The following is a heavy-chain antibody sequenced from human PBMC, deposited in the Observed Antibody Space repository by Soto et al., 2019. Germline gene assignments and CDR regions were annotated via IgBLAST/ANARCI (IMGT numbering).Heavy chain of an antibody. J-gene: IGHJ5*02. CDR3: ARWWSGSRQGFDP. D-gene: IGHD3-3*01. V-gene: IGHV4-31*03. CDR1: GGSISSGDYY. Sequence: QVQLQESGPGLVKPSQTLSLTCTVSGGSISSGDYYWSWIRQHPGKGLEWIGYIYYSGSTYYNPSXXXRXXVSVDPSKNQFSLKLSSVTAAATAVYYCARWWSGSRQGFDPWGQGTLVTVSS. CDR2: IYYSGST.